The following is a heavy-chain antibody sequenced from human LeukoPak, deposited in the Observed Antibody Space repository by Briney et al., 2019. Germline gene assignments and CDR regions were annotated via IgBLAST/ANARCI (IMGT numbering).Heavy chain of an antibody. CDR1: GYTSTGYY. CDR2: INPNSGGT. CDR3: ARNTRTAMASPCGY. J-gene: IGHJ4*02. Sequence: GASVKVSCKASGYTSTGYYMHWVRQAPGQGLEWMGWINPNSGGTNYAQKFQGRVTMTRDTSISTAYMELSRLRSDDTAVYYCARNTRTAMASPCGYWGQGTLVTVSS. V-gene: IGHV1-2*02. D-gene: IGHD5-18*01.